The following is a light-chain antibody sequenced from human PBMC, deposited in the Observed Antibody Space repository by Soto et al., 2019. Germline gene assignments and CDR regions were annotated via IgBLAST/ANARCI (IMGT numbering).Light chain of an antibody. CDR1: SSDVGGYNY. J-gene: IGLJ2*01. CDR3: FSYAGSYL. Sequence: QSALTQPRSVSGSPGQSVTISCTGTSSDVGGYNYVSWYQQHPGKAPKLMIYDVSKRPSGVPDRFSGSKSGNTASLTISGLQAEDEADYYCFSYAGSYLFGGGTKLTVL. V-gene: IGLV2-11*01. CDR2: DVS.